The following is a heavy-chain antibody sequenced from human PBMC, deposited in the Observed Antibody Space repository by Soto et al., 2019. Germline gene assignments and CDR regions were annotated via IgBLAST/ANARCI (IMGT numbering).Heavy chain of an antibody. Sequence: QVQLQESGPGLVKPSETLSLTCTVSGGSDSSGSYYWSWIRQPPGKGLEWIGYIYYSGSTNYNPSLKRRVTISVDTSKNQFSLKLSSVTAADTAVYYCARGIEGWYQGRYYYGMDVWGQGTTVTVSS. CDR2: IYYSGST. CDR1: GGSDSSGSYY. J-gene: IGHJ6*02. CDR3: ARGIEGWYQGRYYYGMDV. V-gene: IGHV4-61*01. D-gene: IGHD6-19*01.